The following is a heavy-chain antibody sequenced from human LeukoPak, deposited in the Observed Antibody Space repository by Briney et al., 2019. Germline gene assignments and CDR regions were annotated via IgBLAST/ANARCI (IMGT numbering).Heavy chain of an antibody. CDR3: ARSGHYYGSGSYYKT. CDR1: GGSISSSRYY. Sequence: SETLSLTCTVSGGSISSSRYYWGWIRQPPGKGLEWIGTIYYSGTTYYNPSLKSRVTISVDTSKSQFSLKLSSVTAADTAVYYCARSGHYYGSGSYYKTWGQGTLVTVSS. J-gene: IGHJ4*02. CDR2: IYYSGTT. D-gene: IGHD3-10*01. V-gene: IGHV4-39*01.